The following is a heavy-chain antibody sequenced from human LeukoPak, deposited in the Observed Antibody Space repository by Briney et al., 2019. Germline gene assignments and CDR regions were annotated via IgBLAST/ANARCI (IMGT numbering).Heavy chain of an antibody. Sequence: SETLSLTCVVSGGSISSGNWWSWVRQSPGKELEWIGDIYHRGTTHYNPSLKSRVTITVDKSENHFSLRLSSVTAADTAVYYCARAGSYNLDYWGQGTLATVSS. CDR2: IYHRGTT. V-gene: IGHV4/OR15-8*01. CDR1: GGSISSGNW. CDR3: ARAGSYNLDY. J-gene: IGHJ4*02. D-gene: IGHD1-26*01.